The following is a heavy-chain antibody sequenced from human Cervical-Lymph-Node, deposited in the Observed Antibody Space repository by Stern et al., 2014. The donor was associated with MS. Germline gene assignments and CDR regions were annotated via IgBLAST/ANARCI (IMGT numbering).Heavy chain of an antibody. V-gene: IGHV3-74*01. CDR1: GFTFSTYW. J-gene: IGHJ4*02. Sequence: EVHLVESGGGLVQPGGSLRLSCAASGFTFSTYWMHWVRQGPGKGLVWVARINVDGTSTTYADSVKGRFTVSRDNAKNTVYVQMNSLRAEDTAVYYCAREITTIGVVALDFWGQGTLVTVSS. CDR2: INVDGTST. D-gene: IGHD3-3*01. CDR3: AREITTIGVVALDF.